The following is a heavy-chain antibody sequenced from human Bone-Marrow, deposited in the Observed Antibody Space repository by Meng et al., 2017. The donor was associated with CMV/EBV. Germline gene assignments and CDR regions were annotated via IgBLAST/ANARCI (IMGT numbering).Heavy chain of an antibody. Sequence: ASVKVSCKASGYTFTGYYMHWVRQAPGQGLEWMGWLNPNSGGTYYAQKFQGRVTITRNTSIRTAHMELSSLTSEDTAVYYCARGVCSSTACKFYYYGMDVWGQGTTVTVSS. CDR2: LNPNSGGT. CDR3: ARGVCSSTACKFYYYGMDV. D-gene: IGHD2-2*01. CDR1: GYTFTGYY. V-gene: IGHV1-2*02. J-gene: IGHJ6*02.